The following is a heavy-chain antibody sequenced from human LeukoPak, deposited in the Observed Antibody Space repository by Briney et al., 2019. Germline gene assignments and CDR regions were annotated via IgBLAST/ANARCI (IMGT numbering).Heavy chain of an antibody. J-gene: IGHJ4*02. CDR1: GGSISSSSYY. CDR3: ARTHRNLMYFFDY. CDR2: IYYSGNT. V-gene: IGHV4-39*07. D-gene: IGHD1-14*01. Sequence: SETLSLTCAVSGGSISSSSYYWGWIRQPPGRGLEWIGSIYYSGNTYYNPSLKSRVTISVDTSKTQFSLKLSSVTAADTAVYYCARTHRNLMYFFDYWGQGTLVTVSS.